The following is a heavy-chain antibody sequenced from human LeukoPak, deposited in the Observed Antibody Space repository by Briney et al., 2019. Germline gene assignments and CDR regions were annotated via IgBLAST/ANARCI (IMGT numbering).Heavy chain of an antibody. CDR2: IYFDGTP. J-gene: IGHJ3*02. V-gene: IGHV3-66*01. CDR1: GFTFSDAW. Sequence: GGSLRLSCAASGFTFSDAWMSWVRQAPGKGLEWVSVIYFDGTPYYADSVKGRFTISRDNSKNTLYLQMNSLRAEDTAVYYCARVLRYFDWAAGAFDIWGQGTMVTVSS. D-gene: IGHD3-9*01. CDR3: ARVLRYFDWAAGAFDI.